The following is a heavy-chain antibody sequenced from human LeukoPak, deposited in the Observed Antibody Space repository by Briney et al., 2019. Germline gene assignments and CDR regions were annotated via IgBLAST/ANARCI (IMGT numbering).Heavy chain of an antibody. CDR3: ARVALGQYCSSTSCYKNWFDP. J-gene: IGHJ5*02. CDR2: TYYRSKWYN. D-gene: IGHD2-2*02. CDR1: GDSVSSNSAA. Sequence: SQTLSLTCAISGDSVSSNSAAWNWIRQSPSRGLEWLGRTYYRSKWYNDYAVSVKSRITINPDTSKNQFSLQLNSVTPEDTAVYYCARVALGQYCSSTSCYKNWFDPWGQGTLVTVSS. V-gene: IGHV6-1*01.